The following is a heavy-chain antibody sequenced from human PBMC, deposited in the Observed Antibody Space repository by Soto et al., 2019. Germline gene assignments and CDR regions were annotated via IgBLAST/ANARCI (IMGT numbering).Heavy chain of an antibody. CDR2: IYHNGDT. D-gene: IGHD2-15*01. CDR1: GGSINSYTGY. V-gene: IGHV4-31*03. J-gene: IGHJ4*02. Sequence: SDTLSLTCTVSGGSINSYTGYWSWHRQHPGQGLEWIGYIYHNGDTFFNPSLKSRVDMSVDTSEYQFTLTVSSVTAGDASVFYCATRGSYYFDSWGQGALVNVSS. CDR3: ATRGSYYFDS.